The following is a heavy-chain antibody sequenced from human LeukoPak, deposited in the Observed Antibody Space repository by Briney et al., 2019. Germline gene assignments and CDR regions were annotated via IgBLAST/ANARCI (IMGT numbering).Heavy chain of an antibody. CDR2: IYHSGST. V-gene: IGHV4-38-2*02. Sequence: SETLSLTCTVSGYSISSGYYWGWIRPPPGKGLEWIGSIYHSGSTYYNPSLKSRVTISVDTSKNQFSLKLSSVTAADTAVYHCARDPYYYDSRGYRGVAFDIWGQGTRVTVSS. J-gene: IGHJ3*02. CDR3: ARDPYYYDSRGYRGVAFDI. CDR1: GYSISSGYY. D-gene: IGHD3-22*01.